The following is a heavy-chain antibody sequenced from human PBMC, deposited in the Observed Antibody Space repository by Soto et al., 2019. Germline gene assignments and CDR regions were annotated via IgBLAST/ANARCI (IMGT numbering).Heavy chain of an antibody. CDR1: GFTFSDYA. D-gene: IGHD5-12*01. CDR2: ITSSGSST. CDR3: AKGAEGYVVSSLDY. V-gene: IGHV3-23*01. J-gene: IGHJ4*02. Sequence: EVQLLESGGGFVQPGGSLRLSCAASGFTFSDYAMTWVRQAPGKGLEWVSAITSSGSSTYYAESVKGRFTISRDNSKSTLYLQMNSLSAEDTATYYCAKGAEGYVVSSLDYWGQGTLVTVSS.